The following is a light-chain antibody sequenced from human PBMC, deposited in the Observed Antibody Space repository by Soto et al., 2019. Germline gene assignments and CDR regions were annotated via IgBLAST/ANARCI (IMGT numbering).Light chain of an antibody. V-gene: IGLV2-14*01. Sequence: QSVLTQPASVSGSPGQSITVSCTGTSSDLGGYNYVSWYQHHPGKAPKLMIYEVSNRPSGVSNRFSGSKSGNTASLAISGLQAEDEADYYCSSYTSSGTLVFGTGTQMTVL. CDR3: SSYTSSGTLV. CDR2: EVS. CDR1: SSDLGGYNY. J-gene: IGLJ6*01.